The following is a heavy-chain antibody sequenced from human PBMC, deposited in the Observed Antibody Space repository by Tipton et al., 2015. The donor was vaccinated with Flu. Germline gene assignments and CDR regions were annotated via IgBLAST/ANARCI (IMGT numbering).Heavy chain of an antibody. D-gene: IGHD1-26*01. Sequence: TLSLTCTVSGGSISSSSYYWGWIRQPPGKGLEWIGSIYYSGSTYYNPSLKSRVTISVDTSKNQFSLKLSSVTAADTAVYYCARHETLLGATNWFDPWGQGTLVTVSS. CDR3: ARHETLLGATNWFDP. V-gene: IGHV4-39*01. J-gene: IGHJ5*02. CDR1: GGSISSSSYY. CDR2: IYYSGST.